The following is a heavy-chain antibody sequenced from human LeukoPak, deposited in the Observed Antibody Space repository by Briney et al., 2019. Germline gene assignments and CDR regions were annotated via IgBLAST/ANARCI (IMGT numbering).Heavy chain of an antibody. Sequence: SETLSLTCTVSGGSISSYYWSWIRQPAGKGLEWIGRIYTSGSTNYNPSLKSRVTMSVDTSKNQFSLKLSSVTAADTAVYYCARDREGSGWYSIDYWGQGTLVTVSS. CDR2: IYTSGST. J-gene: IGHJ4*02. CDR1: GGSISSYY. V-gene: IGHV4-4*07. CDR3: ARDREGSGWYSIDY. D-gene: IGHD6-19*01.